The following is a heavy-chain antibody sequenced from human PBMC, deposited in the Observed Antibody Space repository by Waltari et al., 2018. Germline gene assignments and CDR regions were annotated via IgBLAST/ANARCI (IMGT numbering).Heavy chain of an antibody. CDR3: AREHPMVRGVITDAFDI. Sequence: QVQLQESGPGLVKPSQTLSLTCTVSGGSISSGSYYWSWIRPPAGKGLEWIGRIYTSGSTNYNPSLKSRVTISVDTSKNQFSLKLSSVTAADTAMYYCAREHPMVRGVITDAFDIWGQGTMVTVSS. J-gene: IGHJ3*02. D-gene: IGHD3-10*01. CDR1: GGSISSGSYY. V-gene: IGHV4-61*02. CDR2: IYTSGST.